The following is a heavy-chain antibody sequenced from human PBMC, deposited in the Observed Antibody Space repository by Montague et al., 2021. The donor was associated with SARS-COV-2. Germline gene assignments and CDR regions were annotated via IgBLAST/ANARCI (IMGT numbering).Heavy chain of an antibody. J-gene: IGHJ1*01. CDR1: GGSIGSSNW. Sequence: SETLSLTCTVSGGSIGSSNWWSWVRQSPGKGLDWIGEIYHDGNTHYKPSLKSRAIMSVDKSKNQFSLRVTSVTAADTAVYYCAKLDGGGYWGQGTLVTVSS. D-gene: IGHD3-10*01. V-gene: IGHV4-4*02. CDR2: IYHDGNT. CDR3: AKLDGGGY.